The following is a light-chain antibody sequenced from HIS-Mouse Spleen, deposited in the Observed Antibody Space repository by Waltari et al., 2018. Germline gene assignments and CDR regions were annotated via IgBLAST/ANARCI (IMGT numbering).Light chain of an antibody. CDR1: SSDVGGYNY. CDR2: DVR. Sequence: QSALTQPRSVSGSPGQSVTISCTGTSSDVGGYNYVSWYQQPPGKAPKLMIYDVRNRPAGVPDRFSGSKSGNTASLTISGLQAEDEADYYCCSYAGSYTLVFGGGTKLTVL. J-gene: IGLJ2*01. V-gene: IGLV2-11*01. CDR3: CSYAGSYTLV.